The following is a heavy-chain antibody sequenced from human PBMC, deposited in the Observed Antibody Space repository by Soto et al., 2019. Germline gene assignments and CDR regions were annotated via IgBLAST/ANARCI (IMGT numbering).Heavy chain of an antibody. CDR1: GFTFSSYG. CDR2: IWYDGSNK. V-gene: IGHV3-33*01. CDR3: ARDVEGATLYWYFDL. D-gene: IGHD1-26*01. J-gene: IGHJ2*01. Sequence: QVQLVESGGGVVQPGRSLRLSCAASGFTFSSYGMHWVRQAPGKGLEWVAVIWYDGSNKYYADSVKGRFTISRDNSKNTLYLQMNSLRAEDTAVYYCARDVEGATLYWYFDLWGRGTLVTVSS.